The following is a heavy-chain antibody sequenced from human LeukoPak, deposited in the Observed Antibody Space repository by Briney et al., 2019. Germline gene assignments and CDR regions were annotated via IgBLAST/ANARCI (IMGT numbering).Heavy chain of an antibody. V-gene: IGHV4-59*01. Sequence: SGGALRLSCATSGFIFSTYNMNWIRQPPGKGLEWIGYVFHTGSTNYNPSLMSRVTISVDTSKNQLSLKLSSVAAADTAVYYCARDRGSQPFIDYWGQGTLVTVSS. D-gene: IGHD1-26*01. CDR1: GFIFSTYN. J-gene: IGHJ4*02. CDR2: VFHTGST. CDR3: ARDRGSQPFIDY.